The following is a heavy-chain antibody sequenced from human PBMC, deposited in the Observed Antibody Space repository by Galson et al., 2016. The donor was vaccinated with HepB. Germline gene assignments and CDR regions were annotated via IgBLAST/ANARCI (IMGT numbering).Heavy chain of an antibody. V-gene: IGHV3-21*01. Sequence: SLRLSCAASGFTFRTYSMTWVRQAPGKGLEWVSSITSSSRDIYYADSLKGRFTVSRDNAKNSLYLQMNGLRAEDTAVYYCARDRSPCEPLGPDYWGQGTLVTVSP. CDR2: ITSSSRDI. D-gene: IGHD7-27*01. CDR1: GFTFRTYS. J-gene: IGHJ4*02. CDR3: ARDRSPCEPLGPDY.